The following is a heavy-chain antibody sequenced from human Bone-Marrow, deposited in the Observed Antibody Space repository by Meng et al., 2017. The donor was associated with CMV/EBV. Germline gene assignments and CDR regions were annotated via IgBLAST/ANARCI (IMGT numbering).Heavy chain of an antibody. CDR1: GGSSSSYY. CDR3: ARDAGYSSSWTGWFDP. J-gene: IGHJ5*02. V-gene: IGHV4-59*01. CDR2: IYYSGST. D-gene: IGHD6-13*01. Sequence: QVQLQESGPGLVKPSETLSLTCTVSGGSSSSYYWSWIRQPPGKGLEWIGYIYYSGSTNYNPSLKSRVTISVDTSKNQSSLKLSSVTAADTAVYYCARDAGYSSSWTGWFDPWGQGTLVTVSS.